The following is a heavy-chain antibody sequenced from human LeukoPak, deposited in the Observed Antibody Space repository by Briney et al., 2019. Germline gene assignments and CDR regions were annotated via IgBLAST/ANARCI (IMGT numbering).Heavy chain of an antibody. V-gene: IGHV1-8*03. CDR1: GYTFTTYN. Sequence: ASVKVSCKASGYTFTTYNINWVRQAPGQGLEWMGWISGYNGNTNYAQKLQGRVTITRNTSISTAYMELSSLRSEDTAVYYCARGGLVRYDFWSGYTKNDAFDIWGQGTMVTVSS. J-gene: IGHJ3*02. CDR2: ISGYNGNT. CDR3: ARGGLVRYDFWSGYTKNDAFDI. D-gene: IGHD3-3*01.